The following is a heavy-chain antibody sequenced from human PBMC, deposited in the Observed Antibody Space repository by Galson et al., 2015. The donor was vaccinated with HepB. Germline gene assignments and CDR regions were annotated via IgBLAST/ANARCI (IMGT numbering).Heavy chain of an antibody. V-gene: IGHV1-69-2*01. CDR2: VDPEDGET. CDR1: GYTFTDYY. Sequence: SCKVSGYTFTDYYMHWVQQAPGKGLEWMGLVDPEDGETIYAEKFQGRVTITADTSTDTAYMELSSPRSEDTAVYYCAMGGLVLARYNWFDPWGQGTLVTVSS. J-gene: IGHJ5*02. D-gene: IGHD6-19*01. CDR3: AMGGLVLARYNWFDP.